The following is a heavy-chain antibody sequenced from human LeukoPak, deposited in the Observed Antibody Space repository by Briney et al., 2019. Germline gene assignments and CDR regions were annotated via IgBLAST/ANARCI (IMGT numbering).Heavy chain of an antibody. Sequence: SETLSLTCAVYGGAFSGYYWSWIRQPPGKGLGWIGEINHSGSTNYNPSLKSRVTISVDTSKKQFSLKLSSVTAADTAVYYCASSTRWGDYFDYWGQGTLVTVSS. D-gene: IGHD3-16*01. J-gene: IGHJ4*02. V-gene: IGHV4-34*01. CDR3: ASSTRWGDYFDY. CDR2: INHSGST. CDR1: GGAFSGYY.